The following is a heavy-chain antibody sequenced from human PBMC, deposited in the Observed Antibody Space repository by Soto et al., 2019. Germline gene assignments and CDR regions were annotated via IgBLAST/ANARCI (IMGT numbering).Heavy chain of an antibody. CDR2: AKIKAHGYDK. J-gene: IGHJ2*01. CDR3: VSQKVAGTLRDRYFDF. CDR1: GFIFSEHY. Sequence: EVQLVESGGGLVQPGGSLRLSCAASGFIFSEHYMDWVRQAPGKGLEWVGRAKIKAHGYDKQYAASVKGRFTVSRDDSESSFYLDMNSLRTEDTAIYYSVSQKVAGTLRDRYFDFWGRGTLVTVSS. D-gene: IGHD2-15*01. V-gene: IGHV3-72*01.